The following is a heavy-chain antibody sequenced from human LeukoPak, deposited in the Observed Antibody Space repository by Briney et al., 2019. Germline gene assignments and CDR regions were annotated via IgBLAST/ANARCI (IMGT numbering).Heavy chain of an antibody. J-gene: IGHJ5*01. CDR2: ISGTGGAT. V-gene: IGHV3-23*01. Sequence: GGSLRLSCVASGFSFGNYAMSWVRQAPGKGLQWVSQISGTGGATWYAGFARDRFTISRNNSKKTLYLQMSGLRVEDTAMYYCVKDPRDTYGTNWFVSWGQGTLLIVSS. D-gene: IGHD2-21*01. CDR3: VKDPRDTYGTNWFVS. CDR1: GFSFGNYA.